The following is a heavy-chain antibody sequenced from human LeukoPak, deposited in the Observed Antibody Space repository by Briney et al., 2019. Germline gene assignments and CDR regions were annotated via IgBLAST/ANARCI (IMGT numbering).Heavy chain of an antibody. CDR1: GFTFSSYA. CDR3: AKNADYGDYRNWFDP. CDR2: ISGSGNST. V-gene: IGHV3-23*01. D-gene: IGHD4-17*01. J-gene: IGHJ5*02. Sequence: GGSLRLSCAASGFTFSSYAMSWVRQAPGKGLEWVSGISGSGNSTYYADSVKGRFTISRDNSKNTLYLQMNSLRAQDTAGYYCAKNADYGDYRNWFDPWGQGTLVTVSS.